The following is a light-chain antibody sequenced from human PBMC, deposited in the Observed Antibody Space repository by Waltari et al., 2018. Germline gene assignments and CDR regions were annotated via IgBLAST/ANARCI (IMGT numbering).Light chain of an antibody. CDR2: AAS. CDR3: QQSSTTIFT. V-gene: IGKV1-39*01. J-gene: IGKJ3*01. Sequence: DIQMTQSPSSLSASVGDTVTITCRTSQTVTTSLNWYQFKPGEDPKLWIFAASRLSDGVPSRFSGSGYGTDCTLTIRSLRPEDVGTYYCQQSSTTIFTFGPGTRVDVK. CDR1: QTVTTS.